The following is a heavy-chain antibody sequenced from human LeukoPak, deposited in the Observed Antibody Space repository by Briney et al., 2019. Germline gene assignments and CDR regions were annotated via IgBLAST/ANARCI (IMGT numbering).Heavy chain of an antibody. CDR1: GGSFSGYY. Sequence: SETLSLTCAVYGGSFSGYYWSWIRQPPGKGLEWMAEINNSGTTNYNPSLRSRVTISLDTSRNQFSLRLSSVTAADTAVYFCASSRVYYESSGWTYGMDVWGQGTTVTVSS. D-gene: IGHD3-22*01. V-gene: IGHV4-34*01. J-gene: IGHJ6*02. CDR3: ASSRVYYESSGWTYGMDV. CDR2: INNSGTT.